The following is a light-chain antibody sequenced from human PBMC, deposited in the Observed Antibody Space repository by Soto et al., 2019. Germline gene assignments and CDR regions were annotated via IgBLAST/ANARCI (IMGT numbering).Light chain of an antibody. CDR3: QSFDRSLSGTV. J-gene: IGLJ1*01. Sequence: QSVLTQPPSVSGAPGQRVTIYCTGSSSNIGAGYDVHWYQHQPGTAPKLLIYGGSSRPSGVPDRFSGSKSGTSASLAITGLQAEDEADYYCQSFDRSLSGTVFGTGSKVTVL. CDR2: GGS. CDR1: SSNIGAGYD. V-gene: IGLV1-40*01.